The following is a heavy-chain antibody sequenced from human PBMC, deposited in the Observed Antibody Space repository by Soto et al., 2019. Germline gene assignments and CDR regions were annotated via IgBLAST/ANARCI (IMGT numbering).Heavy chain of an antibody. Sequence: QVQLVQSGAEVKKPGSSVKVSCKASGGTFSSYAISWVRQAPGQGLGWMGGIIPISGTTNYAQKFQSRVTITADESTSTAYMELSSLRSEDTAVYYCARSQGSSTSLEIYYYYYYGMDVWGQGTTVTVSS. CDR1: GGTFSSYA. V-gene: IGHV1-69*01. J-gene: IGHJ6*02. CDR3: ARSQGSSTSLEIYYYYYYGMDV. D-gene: IGHD2-2*01. CDR2: IIPISGTT.